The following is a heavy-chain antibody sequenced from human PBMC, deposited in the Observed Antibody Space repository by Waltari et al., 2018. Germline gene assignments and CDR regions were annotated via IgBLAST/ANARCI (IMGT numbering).Heavy chain of an antibody. CDR3: ARAARCSGGSCYSGWFDP. Sequence: QVQLQESGPGLVTPSGTLSLTCAVSGGSISSSNWWSWVRQPPGQGREWIGEIYHSGSTNYNPSLKSRVTISVDKSKNQFSLKLSSVTAADTAVYYCARAARCSGGSCYSGWFDPWGQGTLVTVSS. CDR2: IYHSGST. V-gene: IGHV4-4*02. J-gene: IGHJ5*02. CDR1: GGSISSSNW. D-gene: IGHD2-15*01.